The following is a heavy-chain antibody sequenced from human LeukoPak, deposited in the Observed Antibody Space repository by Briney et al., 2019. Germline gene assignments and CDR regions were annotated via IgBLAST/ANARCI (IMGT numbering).Heavy chain of an antibody. CDR3: DYMGYGMDV. D-gene: IGHD4-11*01. CDR1: GGSFSGYD. Sequence: SETLSLTCAVYGGSFSGYDRSWIRQAPGKGLEWIGEINHSGSTNYNPSLKSRVTISVDTSKIQFSLKLSSVTAADTAVYYCDYMGYGMDVWGQGTTVTVSS. CDR2: INHSGST. J-gene: IGHJ6*02. V-gene: IGHV4-34*01.